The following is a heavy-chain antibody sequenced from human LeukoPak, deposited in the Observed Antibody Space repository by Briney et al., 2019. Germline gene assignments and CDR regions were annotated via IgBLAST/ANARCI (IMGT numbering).Heavy chain of an antibody. CDR1: GGSISSGGYY. V-gene: IGHV4-30-2*01. CDR3: ARAPGYCSSTSCYHGGYYYYYMDV. CDR2: IYHSGST. J-gene: IGHJ6*03. D-gene: IGHD2-2*01. Sequence: SETLSPTCTVSGGSISSGGYYWSWIRQPPGKGLEWIGYIYHSGSTYYNPSLKSRVTISVDRSKNQFSLKLSSVTAADTAVYYCARAPGYCSSTSCYHGGYYYYYMDVWGKGTTVTVSS.